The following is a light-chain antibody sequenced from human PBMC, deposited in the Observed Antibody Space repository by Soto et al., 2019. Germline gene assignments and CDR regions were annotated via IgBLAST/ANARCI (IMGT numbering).Light chain of an antibody. CDR1: QSVSRK. V-gene: IGKV3-11*01. Sequence: EVVMTQSPATLSVSPGERATLSCRASQSVSRKLAWYQQTPGQAPRLLIYGASTRPTDIPARFSGSGSGTDFTLTISRLEPEDFAVYYCQQRSNWPLTFGQGTRLEIK. CDR2: GAS. J-gene: IGKJ5*01. CDR3: QQRSNWPLT.